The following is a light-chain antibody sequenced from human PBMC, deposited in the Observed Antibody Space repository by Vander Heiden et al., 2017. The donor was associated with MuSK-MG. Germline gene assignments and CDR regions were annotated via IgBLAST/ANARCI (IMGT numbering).Light chain of an antibody. J-gene: IGKJ2*01. CDR3: RQRIEFPYT. CDR1: QSLLHSETRGTY. CDR2: TVS. Sequence: DIVMTQTPLSLPVTPGEPASISCRSSQSLLHSETRGTYLDWYLQKPGQSPQLLIHTVSYRASGVPDRFSGSGSGTDFTLKISRVEAEDVGLYYCRQRIEFPYTFGQGTKLEIK. V-gene: IGKV2-40*01.